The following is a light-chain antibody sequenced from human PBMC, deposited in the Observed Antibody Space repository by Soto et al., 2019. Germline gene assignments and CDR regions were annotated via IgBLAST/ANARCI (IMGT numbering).Light chain of an antibody. Sequence: EIVLTQSPGTLSSSPGERATLSCRASQSLSKTYLAWYQKKPGQAPRLLIDGASNRATGTPDRFSGSGSGTDFTLTISRLEPADFAVYYCQQYVSPPWTFGQGTKVEIK. V-gene: IGKV3-20*01. J-gene: IGKJ1*01. CDR3: QQYVSPPWT. CDR1: QSLSKTY. CDR2: GAS.